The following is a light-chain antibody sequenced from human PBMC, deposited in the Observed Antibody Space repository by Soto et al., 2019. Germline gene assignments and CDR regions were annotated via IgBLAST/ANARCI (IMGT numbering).Light chain of an antibody. V-gene: IGKV1-12*01. Sequence: DIQMTQSPSSVSASVGDRVTITCRASPGISTYLAWYQQKPGKVPKLLIYAASSLQRGVPSRFSGSGAGTDFTLTISSLQPEDFATYYCQQGDSFPLTFGGGTKVEIK. CDR1: PGISTY. CDR2: AAS. J-gene: IGKJ4*02. CDR3: QQGDSFPLT.